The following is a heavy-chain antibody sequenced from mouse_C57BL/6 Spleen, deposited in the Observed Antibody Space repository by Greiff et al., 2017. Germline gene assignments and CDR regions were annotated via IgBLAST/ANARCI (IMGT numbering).Heavy chain of an antibody. Sequence: EVKLVESGPGLAKPSQTLSLTCSVTGYSITSDYWNWIRKFPGNKLEYMGYISYSGSTYYNPSLKSRISITRDTSKNQYYLQLNSVTTEDTATYYCASSTKRHYYAMDYWGQGTSVTVSS. CDR2: ISYSGST. CDR1: GYSITSDY. J-gene: IGHJ4*01. CDR3: ASSTKRHYYAMDY. V-gene: IGHV3-8*01.